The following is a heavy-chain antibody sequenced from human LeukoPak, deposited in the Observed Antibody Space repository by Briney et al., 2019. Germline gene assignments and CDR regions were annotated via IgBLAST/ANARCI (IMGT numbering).Heavy chain of an antibody. CDR3: ARGGVGALIDY. D-gene: IGHD1-26*01. J-gene: IGHJ4*02. Sequence: GGSLRLSCAASGFTFSSYDMHWVRQATGKGLEWVSAIGTAGDTYYPGSVKGRFTISRENAKNSLYLQMNSLRAGDTAVYYCARGGVGALIDYWSQGTLVTVSS. V-gene: IGHV3-13*01. CDR1: GFTFSSYD. CDR2: IGTAGDT.